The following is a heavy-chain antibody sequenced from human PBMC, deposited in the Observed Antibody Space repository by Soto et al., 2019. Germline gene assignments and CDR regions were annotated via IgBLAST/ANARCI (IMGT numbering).Heavy chain of an antibody. Sequence: QVQLQESGPGLVKPSQTLSLTCTVSGGSISSGGYYWSWIRQHPGKGLEWIGYIYYSGSTYYNPSLKSRVTISVDTSKNQFSLKLSSVTAADTAVYYCARVSDIVLVPAAPYYYYGMDVWGQGTTVTVSS. CDR2: IYYSGST. D-gene: IGHD2-2*01. CDR3: ARVSDIVLVPAAPYYYYGMDV. V-gene: IGHV4-31*03. J-gene: IGHJ6*02. CDR1: GGSISSGGYY.